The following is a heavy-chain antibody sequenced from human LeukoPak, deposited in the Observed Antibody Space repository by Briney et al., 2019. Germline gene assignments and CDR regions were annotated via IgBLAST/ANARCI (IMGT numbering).Heavy chain of an antibody. Sequence: SETLSLTCTVSGGSISSYYWSWIRQPPGKGLEWIGYIYYSGSTNHNPSLKSRVTISVDTSKNQFSLKLSSVTAADTAVYYCAREARSGGSLRYDPWGQGTLVTVSS. J-gene: IGHJ5*02. CDR3: AREARSGGSLRYDP. CDR2: IYYSGST. D-gene: IGHD2-15*01. CDR1: GGSISSYY. V-gene: IGHV4-59*01.